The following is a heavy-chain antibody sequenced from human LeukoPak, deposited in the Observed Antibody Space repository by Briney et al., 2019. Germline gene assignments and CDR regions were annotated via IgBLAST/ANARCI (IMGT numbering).Heavy chain of an antibody. Sequence: ASVKVSFKSSGYTFTSYGISWVRQAPGQGLEWMGWISAYNGNTNYAQKLQGRVTMTTDTSTTTAYMELRSLRSDDTAVYYCARDFQLESKTGGESFDYWGQGTLVTVSS. V-gene: IGHV1-18*01. CDR1: GYTFTSYG. CDR3: ARDFQLESKTGGESFDY. J-gene: IGHJ4*02. D-gene: IGHD1-1*01. CDR2: ISAYNGNT.